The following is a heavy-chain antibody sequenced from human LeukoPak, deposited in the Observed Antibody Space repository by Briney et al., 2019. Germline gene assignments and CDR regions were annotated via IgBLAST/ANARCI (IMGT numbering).Heavy chain of an antibody. CDR3: YVPHYYYYMDV. V-gene: IGHV3-20*04. CDR2: INWNGGST. Sequence: GGSLRLSCAASGFTFDDYGMSWVRQAPGKGLEWVSGINWNGGSTVYADSVKGRFTISRDNAKNSLYLQINRLSAEDTAVYYCYVPHYYYYMDVWGKGTTVIVSS. J-gene: IGHJ6*03. D-gene: IGHD3-16*01. CDR1: GFTFDDYG.